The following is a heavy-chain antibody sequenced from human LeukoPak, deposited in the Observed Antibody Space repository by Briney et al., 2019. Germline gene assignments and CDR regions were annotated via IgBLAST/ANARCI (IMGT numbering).Heavy chain of an antibody. Sequence: PGGSLRLSCAASGFTFSDHYVDWVRQAPGQGLEWVGRTRDKANSYTTEYAASVKGRFTISRDDSRNSLYLQMNSLKTEDTAVYYCARAYDTSGYYFDSFDMWGQGTMVTVSS. J-gene: IGHJ3*02. V-gene: IGHV3-72*01. D-gene: IGHD3-22*01. CDR2: TRDKANSYTT. CDR3: ARAYDTSGYYFDSFDM. CDR1: GFTFSDHY.